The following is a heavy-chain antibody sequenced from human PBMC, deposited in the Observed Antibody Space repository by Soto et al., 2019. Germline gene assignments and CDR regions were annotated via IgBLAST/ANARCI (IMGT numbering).Heavy chain of an antibody. CDR1: GFTFSSYA. V-gene: IGHV3-23*01. CDR2: ISGSGGST. J-gene: IGHJ4*02. CDR3: AKDERMMTFGGPHPVNDY. D-gene: IGHD3-16*01. Sequence: EVQLLESGGGLVQPGGSLRLSCAASGFTFSSYAMSWVRQAPGQGLEWVSAISGSGGSTYYADSVKGRFTISRDNSKNTLYLQMNSLRAEDTAVYYCAKDERMMTFGGPHPVNDYWGQGTLVTVSS.